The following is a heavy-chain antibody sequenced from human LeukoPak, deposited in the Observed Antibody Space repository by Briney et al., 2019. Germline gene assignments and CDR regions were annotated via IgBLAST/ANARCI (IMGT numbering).Heavy chain of an antibody. V-gene: IGHV1-69*13. D-gene: IGHD3-22*01. Sequence: SVKVSCKASGGTFSSYAISWVRQAHGQGLEWVGGIITIFGTANYAQKFQGRVTITADESTSTAYMELSSLRSEDTAVYYCARGVSYYDSSGYLPRKNDAFDIWGQGTMVTVSS. CDR2: IITIFGTA. CDR3: ARGVSYYDSSGYLPRKNDAFDI. CDR1: GGTFSSYA. J-gene: IGHJ3*02.